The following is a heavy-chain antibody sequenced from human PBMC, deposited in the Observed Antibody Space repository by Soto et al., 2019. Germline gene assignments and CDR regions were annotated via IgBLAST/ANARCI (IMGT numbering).Heavy chain of an antibody. Sequence: SVRISSGASWGSFSRDSMSWVRKAPGQGLEWMGGIIPIFGTANYAQKFQGRVTITADESTSTAYMELSSLRSEDTAVYYCAREARVDYYYYYGMDVWGQGTTVTVSS. CDR1: WGSFSRDS. J-gene: IGHJ6*02. CDR3: AREARVDYYYYYGMDV. CDR2: IIPIFGTA. D-gene: IGHD2-15*01. V-gene: IGHV1-69*13.